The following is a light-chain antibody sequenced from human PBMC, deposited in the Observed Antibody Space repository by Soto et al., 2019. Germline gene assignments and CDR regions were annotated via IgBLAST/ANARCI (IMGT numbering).Light chain of an antibody. CDR3: QQRGNWPLT. CDR2: DAS. V-gene: IGKV3-11*01. CDR1: QSVSGS. Sequence: EIVLTQSPATLSLSPGERATLSCRASQSVSGSLDWYQQKPGQAPRLLIYDASNRATSIPARFSGSGSGTDFTLTITSLEPDDFAVYYCQQRGNWPLTFGPGTKVEIK. J-gene: IGKJ3*01.